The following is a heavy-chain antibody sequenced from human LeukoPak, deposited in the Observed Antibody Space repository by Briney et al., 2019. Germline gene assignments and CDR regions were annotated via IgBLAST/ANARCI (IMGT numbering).Heavy chain of an antibody. CDR3: ARKITIFGVVIMAKGFDP. CDR1: GGSIGKYH. CDR2: VYYTGNL. V-gene: IGHV4-59*12. Sequence: SETLSLTCSVSGGSIGKYHWTWIRQPPGKRLEWIGYVYYTGNLNYNPSLDHRVSLSVDTSKNQFSLKLSSVTAADTAVYYCARKITIFGVVIMAKGFDPWGQGTLVTVSS. J-gene: IGHJ5*02. D-gene: IGHD3-3*01.